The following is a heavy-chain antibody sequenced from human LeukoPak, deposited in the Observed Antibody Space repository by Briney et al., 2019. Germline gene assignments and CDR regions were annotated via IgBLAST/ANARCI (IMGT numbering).Heavy chain of an antibody. D-gene: IGHD6-13*01. V-gene: IGHV5-51*01. CDR3: ARHRHSGYSSSWSEHNYYYYMDV. J-gene: IGHJ6*03. CDR2: IYPGDSDT. Sequence: GESLKISCKGSGYSFTSYWIGWVRQMPGKGLEWMGIIYPGDSDTRYSPSFQGQVTISADKSISTAYLQWSSLKASDTAMYYCARHRHSGYSSSWSEHNYYYYMDVWGKGTTVTISS. CDR1: GYSFTSYW.